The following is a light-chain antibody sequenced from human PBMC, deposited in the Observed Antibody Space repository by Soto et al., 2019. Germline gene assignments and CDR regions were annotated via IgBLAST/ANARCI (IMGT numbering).Light chain of an antibody. CDR2: EVR. CDR3: SSYTISSTYV. J-gene: IGLJ1*01. Sequence: SALTQPASVSGSPGQSITISCTGTSSDVGGYNYVSWYQKHPDKAPKLMIYEVRDRPSGVSNRFSGSKSGNTASLTISGLQAEDEADYYCSSYTISSTYVFGTGTKVTVL. V-gene: IGLV2-14*01. CDR1: SSDVGGYNY.